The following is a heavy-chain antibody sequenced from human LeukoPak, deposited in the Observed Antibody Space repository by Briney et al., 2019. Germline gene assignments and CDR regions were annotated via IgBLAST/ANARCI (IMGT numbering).Heavy chain of an antibody. D-gene: IGHD1-14*01. J-gene: IGHJ3*02. CDR3: ARVPAYSYGTTATFDI. Sequence: GASVKVSCKASGYTFISYGITWVRQAPGRGLEWVGWISAYNGNTDYAQKLQDRVTMTTDTSTYTAYMDLRTLRSDDTAVYYCARVPAYSYGTTATFDIWGQGTMVTVSS. V-gene: IGHV1-18*01. CDR2: ISAYNGNT. CDR1: GYTFISYG.